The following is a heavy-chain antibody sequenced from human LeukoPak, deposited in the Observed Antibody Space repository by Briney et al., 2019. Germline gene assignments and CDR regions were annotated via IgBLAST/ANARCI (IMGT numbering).Heavy chain of an antibody. Sequence: GGSLRLSCAASGFTFSSCAMSWVRQAPGKGLEWVSTISDSGGSTYYADSVKGRFTLSRDDSRNTVYLQLNNLRVEDTAIYYCAKANWVSNADAVWWGQGTQVTVSS. J-gene: IGHJ4*02. CDR3: AKANWVSNADAVW. V-gene: IGHV3-23*01. CDR1: GFTFSSCA. CDR2: ISDSGGST. D-gene: IGHD1-1*01.